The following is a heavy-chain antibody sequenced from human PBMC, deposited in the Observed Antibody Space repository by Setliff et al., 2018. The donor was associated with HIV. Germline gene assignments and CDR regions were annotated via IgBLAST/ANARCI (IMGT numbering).Heavy chain of an antibody. Sequence: SGPTLVNPTQTLTLTCTFSGFSLSTGGVGLGWLRQPPGKAPECLGIIYWDDNKRYTPSLQDRLTITKDTFRHQVGLTMTNMAPVDTGTYYCAHSRMGVFGWTVVDSWGQGTLVTVSS. D-gene: IGHD3-16*01. CDR2: IYWDDNK. V-gene: IGHV2-5*02. CDR1: GFSLSTGGVG. CDR3: AHSRMGVFGWTVVDS. J-gene: IGHJ4*02.